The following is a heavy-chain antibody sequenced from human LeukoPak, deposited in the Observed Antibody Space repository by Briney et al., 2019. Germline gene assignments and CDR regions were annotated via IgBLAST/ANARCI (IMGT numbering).Heavy chain of an antibody. CDR1: GYTFISYG. CDR2: ISPYNGNA. Sequence: ASVKVSCKASGYTFISYGITWVRQAPGQRLEWMGWISPYNGNANYEQKLQGRVTMTTDASTSTAYMELRNLRSDYTAVYYCARGSVRFGELFVPFDVWGQGTMVTASS. CDR3: ARGSVRFGELFVPFDV. V-gene: IGHV1-18*01. D-gene: IGHD3-10*01. J-gene: IGHJ3*01.